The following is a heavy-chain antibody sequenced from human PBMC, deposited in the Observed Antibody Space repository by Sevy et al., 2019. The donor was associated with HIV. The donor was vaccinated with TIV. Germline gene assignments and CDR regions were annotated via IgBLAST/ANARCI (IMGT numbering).Heavy chain of an antibody. CDR1: GGTFSSSA. D-gene: IGHD6-19*01. CDR2: IFPILGTA. J-gene: IGHJ4*02. V-gene: IGHV1-69*13. CDR3: ASGLAVSVDF. Sequence: ASVKVSCKASGGTFSSSAISWVRQAPGQGLEWMGEIFPILGTAKYAQKFQGRVTISADESTSTAYMELSSLRSEDTAVYFCASGLAVSVDFWGQGTLVTVSS.